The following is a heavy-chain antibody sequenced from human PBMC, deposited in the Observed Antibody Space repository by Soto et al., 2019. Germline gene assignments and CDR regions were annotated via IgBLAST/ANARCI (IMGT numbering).Heavy chain of an antibody. J-gene: IGHJ5*01. Sequence: SETLSLTCSVSGDSISNLDYFWAWIRQPPGQALEYIGYIYKSATTYYNPSFESRVAISVDTSKSQFSLNVTSVTAADTAVYFCARGRYCLAGRCFPNWFDSWGQGALVTVSS. CDR3: ARGRYCLAGRCFPNWFDS. CDR1: GDSISNLDYF. CDR2: IYKSATT. V-gene: IGHV4-30-4*01. D-gene: IGHD2-15*01.